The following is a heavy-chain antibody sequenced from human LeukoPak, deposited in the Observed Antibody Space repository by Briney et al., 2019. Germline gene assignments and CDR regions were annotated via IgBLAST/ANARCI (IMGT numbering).Heavy chain of an antibody. Sequence: ASVKVSCKASGYTFTSYDINWVRQATGQGLEWMGWMNPNSGNTGYAQKFQGRVTMTRDTSTSTVYMELSSLRSEDTAVYYCARDRGSIFGDFDYWGQGTLVTVSS. V-gene: IGHV1-8*01. CDR1: GYTFTSYD. CDR2: MNPNSGNT. J-gene: IGHJ4*02. CDR3: ARDRGSIFGDFDY. D-gene: IGHD3-3*01.